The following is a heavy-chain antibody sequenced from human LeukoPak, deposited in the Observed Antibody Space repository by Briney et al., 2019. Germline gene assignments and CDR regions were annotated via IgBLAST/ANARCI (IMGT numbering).Heavy chain of an antibody. J-gene: IGHJ4*02. CDR3: VRESRPGGAMGLYHNFDY. D-gene: IGHD3-16*01. CDR1: GFNISDFW. CDR2: IKEDGTEK. V-gene: IGHV3-7*01. Sequence: GGSLRLSCAASGFNISDFWMTWVRQAPGKGLEWVANIKEDGTEKHLVDSVKGRFTISRGNTKNLLYLQMNSLRGDDTATYYCVRESRPGGAMGLYHNFDYWGQGTLVAVSS.